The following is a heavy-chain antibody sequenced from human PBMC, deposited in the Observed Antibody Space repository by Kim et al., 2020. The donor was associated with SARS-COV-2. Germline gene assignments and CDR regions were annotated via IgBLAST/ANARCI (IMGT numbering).Heavy chain of an antibody. V-gene: IGHV3-49*04. D-gene: IGHD1-20*01. CDR1: GFTFGDYA. CDR2: IRSKAYGGTT. CDR3: TRVQYNWKPYYYGMDV. J-gene: IGHJ6*02. Sequence: GGSLRLSCTASGFTFGDYAMSWVRQAPGKGLEWVGFIRSKAYGGTTEYAASVKGRFTISRDDSKSIAYLQMNSLKTEDTAVYYCTRVQYNWKPYYYGMDVWGQGTTVTVSS.